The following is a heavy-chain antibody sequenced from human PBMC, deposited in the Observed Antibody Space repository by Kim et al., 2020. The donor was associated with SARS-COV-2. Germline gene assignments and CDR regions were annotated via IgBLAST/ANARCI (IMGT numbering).Heavy chain of an antibody. D-gene: IGHD3-3*01. CDR3: IGGSVRGWSGYNLDY. V-gene: IGHV3-66*01. CDR1: GFTVSSNY. J-gene: IGHJ4*02. CDR2: IYSGGST. Sequence: GGSLRLSCAASGFTVSSNYMIWVRQAPGKGLEWVSVIYSGGSTYYADSVKGRFTISRDNSKNTLYLQMNSLRAEDTAVYYCIGGSVRGWSGYNLDYWGQGTLVTVSS.